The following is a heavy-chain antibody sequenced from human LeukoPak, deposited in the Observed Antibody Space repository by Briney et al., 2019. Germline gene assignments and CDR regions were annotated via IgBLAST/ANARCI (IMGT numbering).Heavy chain of an antibody. V-gene: IGHV4-34*01. CDR3: ANMKHGSGSYYRSPYYFDY. J-gene: IGHJ4*02. Sequence: SETLSLTCAVYGGSFSGYYWSWIRQPPGKGLEWIGEINHSGSTNYNPSLKSRVTISVDTSKNQFSLKLSSVAAADTAVYYCANMKHGSGSYYRSPYYFDYWGQGTPVTVSS. D-gene: IGHD3-10*01. CDR2: INHSGST. CDR1: GGSFSGYY.